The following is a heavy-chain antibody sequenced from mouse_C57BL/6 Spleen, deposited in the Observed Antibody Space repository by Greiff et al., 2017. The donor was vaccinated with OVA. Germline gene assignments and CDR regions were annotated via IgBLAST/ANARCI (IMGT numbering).Heavy chain of an antibody. J-gene: IGHJ4*01. CDR3: TREGYYDYDEGDYYAMDY. V-gene: IGHV5-9-1*02. Sequence: EVMLVESGEGLVKPGGSLKLSCAASGFTFSSYAMSWVRQTPEKRLEWVAYISSGGDYIYYADTVKGRFTISRDNARNTLYLQMSSLKSEDTAMYYCTREGYYDYDEGDYYAMDYWGQGTSVTVAS. CDR2: ISSGGDYI. CDR1: GFTFSSYA. D-gene: IGHD2-4*01.